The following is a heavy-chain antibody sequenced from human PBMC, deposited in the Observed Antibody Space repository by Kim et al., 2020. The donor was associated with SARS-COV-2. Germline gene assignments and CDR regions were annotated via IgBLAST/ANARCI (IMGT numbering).Heavy chain of an antibody. Sequence: ASVKVSFKTSGYPFSGFYIHWVRQAPGQGLEWMGWISPNNGATKYAEASQGRVTMTIDTSINTAYLELSRVKSDDTAIYFCARGSVYHGVDVWGQGTTVTVSS. CDR3: ARGSVYHGVDV. V-gene: IGHV1-2*02. J-gene: IGHJ6*02. CDR1: GYPFSGFY. CDR2: ISPNNGAT.